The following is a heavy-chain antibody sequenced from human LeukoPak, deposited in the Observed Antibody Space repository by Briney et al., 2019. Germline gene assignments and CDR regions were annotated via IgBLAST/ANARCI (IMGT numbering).Heavy chain of an antibody. Sequence: ASVKVSCKASGYTFTGYYMHWVRQAPGQGLEWMGWMNPNSGNTGYAQKFQGRVTMTRNTSISTAYMELSSLRSEDTAVYYCARGGSYYYDSSGYFHWGQGTLVAVSS. V-gene: IGHV1-8*02. D-gene: IGHD3-22*01. J-gene: IGHJ4*02. CDR1: GYTFTGYY. CDR2: MNPNSGNT. CDR3: ARGGSYYYDSSGYFH.